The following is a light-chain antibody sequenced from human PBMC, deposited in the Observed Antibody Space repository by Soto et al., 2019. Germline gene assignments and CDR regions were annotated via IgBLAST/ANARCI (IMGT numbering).Light chain of an antibody. CDR1: QSVSSPY. V-gene: IGKV3-20*01. CDR2: GTS. J-gene: IGKJ1*01. CDR3: QQYAYSPRT. Sequence: EVVLPQSPGTLSLSPGERATLSCRASQSVSSPYLAWYQQRPGQAPRLLIYGTSTRATGIPARFSGSGSGTGFTFTINSLEPEDWRVYSCQQYAYSPRTFGKGTKV.